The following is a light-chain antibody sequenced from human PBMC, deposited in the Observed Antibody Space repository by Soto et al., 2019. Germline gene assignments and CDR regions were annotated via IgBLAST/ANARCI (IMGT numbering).Light chain of an antibody. V-gene: IGKV3-15*01. CDR2: DAS. Sequence: DIVRTQSPATLSASPGEGATLSGKAGQNVYNNLAWYQQRPCQPPRLLIYDASTRATGISARFSGSGYGTEFTPNISSLQSDDFAVYLCQQCRNWSLTFGGGTKVQIK. CDR3: QQCRNWSLT. J-gene: IGKJ4*01. CDR1: QNVYNN.